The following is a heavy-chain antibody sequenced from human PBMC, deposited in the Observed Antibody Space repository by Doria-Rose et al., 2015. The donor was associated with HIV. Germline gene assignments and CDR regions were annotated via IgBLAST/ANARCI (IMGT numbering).Heavy chain of an antibody. J-gene: IGHJ6*02. D-gene: IGHD6-6*01. Sequence: VQLQESGGGLVQPGGSLRLSCAASGFTFSSYAMTWVRQAPGKGLEWVSSISGSGGNTYYADSVKGRFTISRDNSKNTLYLQMDTLRAEDTALYYCAEDRYFNSSSSYGMDVWGQGTTVTVSS. CDR1: GFTFSSYA. CDR2: ISGSGGNT. CDR3: AEDRYFNSSSSYGMDV. V-gene: IGHV3-23*01.